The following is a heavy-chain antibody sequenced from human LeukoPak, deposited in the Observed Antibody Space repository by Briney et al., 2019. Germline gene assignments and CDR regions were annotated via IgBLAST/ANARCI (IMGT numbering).Heavy chain of an antibody. V-gene: IGHV3-7*01. J-gene: IGHJ5*02. CDR2: IKQDGSEK. CDR3: ARGHIVVVVAEFWFDP. Sequence: GGSLRLSCAASGFTFSSYWMSWVRQAPGKGLEWVANIKQDGSEKYYVDSVKGGFTISRDNAKNSLYLQMNSLRAEDTAVYYCARGHIVVVVAEFWFDPWGQGTLVTVSS. D-gene: IGHD2-15*01. CDR1: GFTFSSYW.